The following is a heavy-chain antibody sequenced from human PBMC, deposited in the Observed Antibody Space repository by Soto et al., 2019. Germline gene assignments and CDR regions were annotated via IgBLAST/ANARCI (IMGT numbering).Heavy chain of an antibody. CDR1: GGSISSGGYY. CDR2: IYYSGST. V-gene: IGHV4-31*03. Sequence: SETLSLTCTVSGGSISSGGYYWSWIRQHPGKGLEWIGYIYYSGSTYYNPSLKRRVTISVDTSKNQFSLKLSSVTAADTAVYYCAASCVGCGGFNYYGMDVWGQGTTVTVSS. CDR3: AASCVGCGGFNYYGMDV. D-gene: IGHD2-21*01. J-gene: IGHJ6*01.